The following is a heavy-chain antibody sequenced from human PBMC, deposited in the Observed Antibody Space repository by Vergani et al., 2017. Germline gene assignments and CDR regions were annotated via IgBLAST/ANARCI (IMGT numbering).Heavy chain of an antibody. J-gene: IGHJ4*02. CDR2: ISSSSSTI. D-gene: IGHD3-10*01. CDR1: GFTFSSYS. Sequence: EVQLLESGGGLVQPGGSLRLSCAASGFTFSSYSMNWVRQAPGKGLEWVSYISSSSSTIYYADSVKGRFTISRDNAKNSLYLQMNSLRAEDTAVYYCARDSGELAFDYWGQGTLVTVSS. CDR3: ARDSGELAFDY. V-gene: IGHV3-48*04.